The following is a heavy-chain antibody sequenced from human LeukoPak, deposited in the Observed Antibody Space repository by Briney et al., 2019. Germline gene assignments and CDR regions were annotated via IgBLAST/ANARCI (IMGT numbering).Heavy chain of an antibody. D-gene: IGHD3-3*02. Sequence: SVKVSCKASGGTFSSYAISWVRQAPGQGLEWMGGIIPIFGTANYAQKFQGRVTITADESTSTAYMELSSLRSEDTAVYYCASGAFDYYYYGMDVWGQGTTVTISS. J-gene: IGHJ6*02. CDR3: ASGAFDYYYYGMDV. V-gene: IGHV1-69*13. CDR1: GGTFSSYA. CDR2: IIPIFGTA.